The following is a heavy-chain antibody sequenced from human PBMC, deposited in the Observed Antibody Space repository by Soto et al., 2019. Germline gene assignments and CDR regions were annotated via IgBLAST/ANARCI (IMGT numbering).Heavy chain of an antibody. V-gene: IGHV3-21*06. J-gene: IGHJ4*02. CDR3: ARESEDLTSNFDY. CDR2: ISSTTNYI. Sequence: EVQLVESGGGLVQPGRSLRLSCAASGFTFDDYAMHWVRQAPGKGLEWVSSISSTTNYIYYGDSMKGRFTISRDNAKNSLYLEMNSLRAEDTAVYYCARESEDLTSNFDYWGQGTLVTVSS. CDR1: GFTFDDYA.